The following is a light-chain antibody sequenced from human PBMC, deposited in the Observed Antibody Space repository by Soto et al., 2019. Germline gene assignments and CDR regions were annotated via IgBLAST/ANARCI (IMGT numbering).Light chain of an antibody. Sequence: EIVMTQSPATLSVSPGERATLSCRASQSVSSNLAWYQQKPGQAPRLLIYGASTRATGIPARFSGSGSGTEFTLTIRSLQSEDFAVYYCQQYNNLLPVFGQGTKVEIK. CDR1: QSVSSN. J-gene: IGKJ1*01. CDR2: GAS. V-gene: IGKV3-15*01. CDR3: QQYNNLLPV.